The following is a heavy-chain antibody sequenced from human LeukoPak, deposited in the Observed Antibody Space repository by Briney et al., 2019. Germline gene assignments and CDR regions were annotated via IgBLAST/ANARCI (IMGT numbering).Heavy chain of an antibody. V-gene: IGHV3-15*01. CDR3: ATVYWYFDL. CDR1: GITFKNTW. Sequence: GGSLRLSCTAAGITFKNTWTSWVRQAPGKGLEWVGLIRSQTDGGTADYAAPVKGRFTISRDDAKDTLHLQMNSLKTEDTAVYYCATVYWYFDLWGLGTLVPVSA. J-gene: IGHJ2*01. CDR2: IRSQTDGGTA.